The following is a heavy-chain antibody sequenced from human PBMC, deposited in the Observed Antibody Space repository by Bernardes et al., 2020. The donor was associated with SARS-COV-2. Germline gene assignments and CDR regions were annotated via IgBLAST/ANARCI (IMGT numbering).Heavy chain of an antibody. Sequence: SETLSLTCTVSGGSVSSGSYYWVWIRQPPGKGLEWIGSIYYSGSTHYNPSLESRVTISVDTSKNQFSLRLRSVTAADTAVYYCARQVDTSLDWYFDVWGRGTLVTVSS. D-gene: IGHD5-18*01. CDR2: IYYSGST. CDR1: GGSVSSGSYY. V-gene: IGHV4-39*01. CDR3: ARQVDTSLDWYFDV. J-gene: IGHJ2*01.